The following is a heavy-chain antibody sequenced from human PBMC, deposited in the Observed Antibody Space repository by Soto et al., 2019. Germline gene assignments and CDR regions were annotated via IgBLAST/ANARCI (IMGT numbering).Heavy chain of an antibody. V-gene: IGHV4-4*02. Sequence: QVELQESGPGLVKPSGTLSLTCVVSGNSISTTNWWSWVRQSPGKGLEWIGEIYHSGSTNYNPSLKSRVTISVDKSKNQFSLKLSSVTAADTAVYYCARDVGYYYDGSPSGQFDFWGQGTLVTVSS. CDR2: IYHSGST. CDR1: GNSISTTNW. CDR3: ARDVGYYYDGSPSGQFDF. J-gene: IGHJ4*02. D-gene: IGHD3-22*01.